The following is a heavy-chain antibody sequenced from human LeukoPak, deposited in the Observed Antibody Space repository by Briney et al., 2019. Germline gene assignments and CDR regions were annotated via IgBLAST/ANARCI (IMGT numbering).Heavy chain of an antibody. Sequence: GGSLRLSCAASGFTFNSYAMSWVRQPPGKGLEWVSAISGSGGNTDYADSVKGRFTISRDNSKNTLYLQMNSLRAEDTAVYYCAKGVDSRGYSLFDYWGQGTLVTVSS. D-gene: IGHD3-22*01. V-gene: IGHV3-23*01. J-gene: IGHJ4*02. CDR3: AKGVDSRGYSLFDY. CDR1: GFTFNSYA. CDR2: ISGSGGNT.